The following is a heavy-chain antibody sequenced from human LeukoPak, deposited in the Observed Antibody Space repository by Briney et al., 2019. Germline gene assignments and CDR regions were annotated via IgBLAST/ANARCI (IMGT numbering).Heavy chain of an antibody. J-gene: IGHJ2*01. V-gene: IGHV4-34*01. Sequence: SETLSLTCALYGGSFSSYPWSWTWSRQAPEKGLEWIGEIIEKGNANYNPSLKSRVTIDLDTSKNQISLKLTPLTTPDTAMYYCARGYYPPLWYFDLWGRGTRVTVPS. CDR3: ARGYYPPLWYFDL. CDR1: GGSFSSYP. CDR2: IIEKGNA. D-gene: IGHD3-10*01.